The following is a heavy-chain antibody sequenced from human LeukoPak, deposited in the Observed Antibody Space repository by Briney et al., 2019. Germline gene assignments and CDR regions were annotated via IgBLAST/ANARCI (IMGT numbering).Heavy chain of an antibody. V-gene: IGHV3-48*03. D-gene: IGHD2-15*01. CDR1: GFTFSSYE. Sequence: GGSLRLSCAASGFTFSSYEMNWVRQAPGKGLEWVSYISSSGSTIFYADSVKGRFTISRDNAKNSLYLQMNSLSGEDTAVYYRARGCSGGSCYSDYYYYYMDVWGKGTTVTIS. J-gene: IGHJ6*03. CDR2: ISSSGSTI. CDR3: ARGCSGGSCYSDYYYYYMDV.